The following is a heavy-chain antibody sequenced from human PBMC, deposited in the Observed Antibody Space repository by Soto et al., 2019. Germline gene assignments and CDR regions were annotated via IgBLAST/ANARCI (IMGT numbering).Heavy chain of an antibody. CDR1: GGPLSGNY. CDR2: INHSGST. J-gene: IGHJ6*02. Sequence: QVQLQQWGAGLLKPSETLSLTCAVYGGPLSGNYWSWIRQPPGKGLEWIGEINHSGSTIYNPYLKSRVTISVDTSADQFSLNLGSVTAAATALHYCARERDYGMDVWGQGSTVTVSS. CDR3: ARERDYGMDV. V-gene: IGHV4-34*01.